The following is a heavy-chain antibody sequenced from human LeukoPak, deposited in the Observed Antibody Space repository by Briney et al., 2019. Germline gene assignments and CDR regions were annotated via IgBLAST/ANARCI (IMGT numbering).Heavy chain of an antibody. CDR1: GYTFTSYD. V-gene: IGHV1-8*01. CDR3: ARGLHCSKANCRRGEWFDP. J-gene: IGHJ5*02. D-gene: IGHD2-2*01. CDR2: MNPDSGNT. Sequence: ASVKVSCKASGYTFTSYDINWVRQATGQGLEWMGWMNPDSGNTGYAQEFQGRVTMTRNASISTAYMELSSLRSEDTAMYYCARGLHCSKANCRRGEWFDPWGQGTLVTVSS.